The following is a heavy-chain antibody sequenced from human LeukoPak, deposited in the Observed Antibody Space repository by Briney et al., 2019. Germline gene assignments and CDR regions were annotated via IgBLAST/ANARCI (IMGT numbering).Heavy chain of an antibody. J-gene: IGHJ3*02. CDR2: IHYDGSNK. V-gene: IGHV3-30*02. Sequence: GGSLRLSCAASGFTFSHYGMHWVRQAPGKGLEWVAFIHYDGSNKYYADSVKGRFTMSRDNAKNSLYLQMNSLRAEDTAVYYCVRDTAYAFDMWGQGTMVTVSS. CDR1: GFTFSHYG. CDR3: VRDTAYAFDM. D-gene: IGHD2-21*02.